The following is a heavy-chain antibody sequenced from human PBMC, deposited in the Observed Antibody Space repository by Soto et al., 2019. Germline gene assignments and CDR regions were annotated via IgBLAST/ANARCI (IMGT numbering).Heavy chain of an antibody. Sequence: PGESLKISCKGSGYSFSTYWIGWVRQMPGKGLEWMGIIYPGDSDTRYSPSFQGQVTISADKSISTAYLQWSSLKASDTAIYYCGRSYSTSRDDSFNIWAQGTMLTFSS. CDR3: GRSYSTSRDDSFNI. CDR1: GYSFSTYW. V-gene: IGHV5-51*01. CDR2: IYPGDSDT. J-gene: IGHJ3*02. D-gene: IGHD6-13*01.